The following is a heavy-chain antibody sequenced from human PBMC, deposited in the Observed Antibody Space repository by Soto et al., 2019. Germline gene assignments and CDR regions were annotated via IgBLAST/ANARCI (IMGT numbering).Heavy chain of an antibody. CDR2: IYYSGNT. D-gene: IGHD1-26*01. Sequence: QVQLQESGPGLVKPSETLSLTCTVSGGSVSSGSYYWSWIRQPPGKGLEWIGYIYYSGNTNYNPCPQSRVTRSVDTSKTQFSLRLGSVTAADAAVYYCAGDRGPGVGATSWYFDLWGRGTLVTVSS. CDR3: AGDRGPGVGATSWYFDL. CDR1: GGSVSSGSYY. J-gene: IGHJ2*01. V-gene: IGHV4-61*01.